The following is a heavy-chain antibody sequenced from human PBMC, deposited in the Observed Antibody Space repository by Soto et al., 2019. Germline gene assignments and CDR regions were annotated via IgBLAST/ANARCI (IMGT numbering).Heavy chain of an antibody. V-gene: IGHV3-21*01. CDR1: GFTFSSYS. Sequence: LRLSCAASGFTFSSYSMNWVRQAPGKGLEWVSSISSSSSYIYYADSVKGRFTISRDNAKNSLYLQMNSLRAEDTAVYYCARAAVAGPAYYFDYWGQGTLVTV. J-gene: IGHJ4*02. CDR2: ISSSSSYI. CDR3: ARAAVAGPAYYFDY. D-gene: IGHD6-19*01.